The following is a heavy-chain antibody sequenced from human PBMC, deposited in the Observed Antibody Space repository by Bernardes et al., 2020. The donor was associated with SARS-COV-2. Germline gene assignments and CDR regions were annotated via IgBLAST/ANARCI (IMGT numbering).Heavy chain of an antibody. D-gene: IGHD6-19*01. J-gene: IGHJ4*02. CDR2: ISAYNGDT. V-gene: IGHV1-18*01. Sequence: ASVKVSCKSSGYTFTNYGFSWVRQAPGQGLEWMGWISAYNGDTRYAQKFQGRVTMTTDTSTSTAYMELRSLTSDDTAVYYCARDPSNTSGYYAYFDSWGQGTLVTGSS. CDR3: ARDPSNTSGYYAYFDS. CDR1: GYTFTNYG.